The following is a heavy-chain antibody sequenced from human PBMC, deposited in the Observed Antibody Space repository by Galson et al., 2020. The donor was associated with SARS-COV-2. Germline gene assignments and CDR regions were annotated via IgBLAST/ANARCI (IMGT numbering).Heavy chain of an antibody. D-gene: IGHD4-17*01. CDR3: ARSYDDFATCFDP. V-gene: IGHV1-8*01. CDR2: MNPNSGNT. Sequence: WMGWMNPNSGNTGYAQKFQGRVTMTRTTSISTAYMELNSLTSEDTAVYYCARSYDDFATCFDPWGQGTLVSVSP. J-gene: IGHJ5*02.